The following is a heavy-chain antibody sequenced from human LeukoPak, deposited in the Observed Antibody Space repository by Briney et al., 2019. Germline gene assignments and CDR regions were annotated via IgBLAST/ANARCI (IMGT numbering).Heavy chain of an antibody. V-gene: IGHV3-7*01. Sequence: GGSLRLSCAASGFTFSSYWMSWVRQAPGKGLEWVANIKQDGSEKYYVDSVKGRFTISRDNAKNSLYLQMNSLRAEDTAVYYCARDDIVVVPAAIGDWGQGTLVTVSS. D-gene: IGHD2-2*01. CDR2: IKQDGSEK. CDR1: GFTFSSYW. J-gene: IGHJ4*02. CDR3: ARDDIVVVPAAIGD.